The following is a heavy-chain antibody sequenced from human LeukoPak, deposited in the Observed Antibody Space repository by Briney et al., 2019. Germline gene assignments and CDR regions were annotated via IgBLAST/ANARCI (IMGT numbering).Heavy chain of an antibody. CDR3: ARDQEGGYDLGNFDY. CDR2: INPNSGGT. Sequence: GASVKVSCKASGHTFTGYYMHWVRQAPGQGLGWMGWINPNSGGTNYAQKFQGRVTMTRDTSISTAYMELSRLRSDDTAVYYCARDQEGGYDLGNFDYWGQGTLVTVSS. V-gene: IGHV1-2*02. CDR1: GHTFTGYY. D-gene: IGHD5-12*01. J-gene: IGHJ4*02.